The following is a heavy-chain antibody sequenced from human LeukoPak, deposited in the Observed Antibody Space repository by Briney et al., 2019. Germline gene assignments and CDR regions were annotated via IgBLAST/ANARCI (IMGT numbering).Heavy chain of an antibody. V-gene: IGHV4-39*01. CDR1: GGSISSSSYH. CDR3: ARLTPFAVDV. D-gene: IGHD2-15*01. J-gene: IGHJ6*04. CDR2: IHNSGST. Sequence: PSETLPVXCTVSGGSISSSSYHWGWSRQPPGKGLEWIGSIHNSGSTYYNPSLKSRVTISVDTSKNQFSLKLSSVTAADTAVHYCARLTPFAVDVWGKGTTVTVSS.